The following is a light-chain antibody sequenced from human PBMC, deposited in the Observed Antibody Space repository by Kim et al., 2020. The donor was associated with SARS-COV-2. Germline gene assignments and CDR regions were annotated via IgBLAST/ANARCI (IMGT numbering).Light chain of an antibody. CDR3: RQSSTTPLLT. V-gene: IGKV1-39*01. J-gene: IGKJ4*01. CDR1: QSIRSY. CDR2: AAS. Sequence: DIQMTQSPSSLSASVGDRVTITCRASQSIRSYLNWYQQQPGKAPKLLIYAASTLQSGVPSRFSGSGSGTDFTLTISSLQPEDFAAYYCRQSSTTPLLTFGGGTKVDIK.